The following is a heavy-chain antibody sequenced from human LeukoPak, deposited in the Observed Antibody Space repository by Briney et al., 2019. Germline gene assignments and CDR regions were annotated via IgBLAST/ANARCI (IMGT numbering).Heavy chain of an antibody. V-gene: IGHV3-66*01. CDR2: IYSGGST. CDR1: GFTVSSNY. CDR3: ARDLGQYYDTSDNWFDP. Sequence: GGSLRLSCAASGFTVSSNYMSWVRQVPEKGLEWVSVIYSGGSTFYADSVKGRFTISRDNSKNTLYLQMNSLRAEDTAVYYCARDLGQYYDTSDNWFDPWGQGTLVTVSS. J-gene: IGHJ5*02. D-gene: IGHD3-22*01.